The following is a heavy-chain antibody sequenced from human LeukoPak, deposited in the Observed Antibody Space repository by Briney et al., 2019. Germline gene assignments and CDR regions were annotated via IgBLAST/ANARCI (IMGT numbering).Heavy chain of an antibody. CDR2: ISGSGGST. CDR1: GFTFSSYA. V-gene: IGHV3-23*01. CDR3: AKLEMATIKGNDY. J-gene: IGHJ4*02. Sequence: GGSLRLSCAASGFTFSSYAMSWVRQATGKGLDWVSAISGSGGSTYYADSVKGRFTISRDNSKNTLYLQMNSLRAEDTAVYYCAKLEMATIKGNDYWGQGTLVTVSS. D-gene: IGHD5-24*01.